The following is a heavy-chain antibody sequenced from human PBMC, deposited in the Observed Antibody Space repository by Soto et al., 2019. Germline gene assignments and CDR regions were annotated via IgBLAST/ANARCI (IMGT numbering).Heavy chain of an antibody. Sequence: SVKVSCKASGGTFSSYAISWVRQAPGQGLEWMGGIIPIFGTANYAQKFQGRVTITADKSTSTAYMELSSLRSEDTAVYYCARSPLRSYGMDVWGQGTTVTVS. CDR2: IIPIFGTA. D-gene: IGHD2-8*01. V-gene: IGHV1-69*06. J-gene: IGHJ6*02. CDR3: ARSPLRSYGMDV. CDR1: GGTFSSYA.